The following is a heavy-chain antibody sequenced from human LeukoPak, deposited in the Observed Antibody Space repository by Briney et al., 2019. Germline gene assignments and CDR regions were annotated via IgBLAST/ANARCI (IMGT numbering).Heavy chain of an antibody. Sequence: RDSVTLSCTVSGYTLTELSMHWVRHAPGKGLEWRGGFNPEDGETIYTQKFQGRVTMTEDTSTDTAYMELSSLRSEDTAVYYCATVSGPYYDSSGYYYWFDPWGQGTLVTVSS. V-gene: IGHV1-24*01. J-gene: IGHJ5*02. CDR2: FNPEDGET. CDR3: ATVSGPYYDSSGYYYWFDP. CDR1: GYTLTELS. D-gene: IGHD3-22*01.